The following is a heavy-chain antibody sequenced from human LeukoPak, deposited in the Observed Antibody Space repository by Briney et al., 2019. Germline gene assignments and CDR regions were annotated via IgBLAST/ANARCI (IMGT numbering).Heavy chain of an antibody. CDR1: GFTFSSYG. D-gene: IGHD5-18*01. V-gene: IGHV3-74*01. CDR3: ARASANNYGLFES. CDR2: IKPDGSST. J-gene: IGHJ4*02. Sequence: PGRSLRLSCAASGFTFSSYGMHWVRQAPGMGLVWLSRIKPDGSSTYYADSVKGRFTVSRDNAKNTLYLQMNSLRAEDTGVYYCARASANNYGLFESWGQGALVTVSS.